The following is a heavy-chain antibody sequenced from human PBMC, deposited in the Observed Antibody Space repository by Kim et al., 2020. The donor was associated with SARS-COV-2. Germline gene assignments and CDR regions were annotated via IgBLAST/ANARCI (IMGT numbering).Heavy chain of an antibody. D-gene: IGHD4-17*01. CDR1: GFTFSNAW. Sequence: GGSLRLSCAASGFTFSNAWMSWVRQAPGKGLEWVGRIKSKTDGGTTDYAAPVKGRFTISRDDSKNTLYLQMNSLKTEDTAVYYCTTDREPPTVTTPHLWYYYYGMDVWGQGTTVTVSS. CDR2: IKSKTDGGTT. J-gene: IGHJ6*02. CDR3: TTDREPPTVTTPHLWYYYYGMDV. V-gene: IGHV3-15*01.